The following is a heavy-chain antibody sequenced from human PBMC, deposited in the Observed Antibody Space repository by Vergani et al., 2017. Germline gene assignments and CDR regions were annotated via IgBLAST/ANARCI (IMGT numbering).Heavy chain of an antibody. V-gene: IGHV4-30-2*01. CDR1: GGSISSGGYS. D-gene: IGHD5-24*01. J-gene: IGHJ4*02. Sequence: QLQLQESGSGLVKPSQTLSLTCAVSGGSISSGGYSWSWIRQPPGKGLEWIGYIYHSGSTYYNPSLKSRVTISVDRSNNQFSLKLSAVTAADTAVYYCAAGREGYNFFDYWGQGTLVTVSS. CDR3: AAGREGYNFFDY. CDR2: IYHSGST.